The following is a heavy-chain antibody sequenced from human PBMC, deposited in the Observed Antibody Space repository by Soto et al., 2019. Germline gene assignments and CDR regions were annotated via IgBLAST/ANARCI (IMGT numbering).Heavy chain of an antibody. J-gene: IGHJ3*02. Sequence: GGSLRLSCAASGFTFSSYGMHWVRQDPGKGLEWVAVISYDGSNKYYADSVKCRFTISRDNSKHTLYLKMNSLRAEDTAVYYCAKADSGSYFLYAFDNWGQGPMVTVSS. V-gene: IGHV3-30*18. CDR3: AKADSGSYFLYAFDN. D-gene: IGHD1-26*01. CDR1: GFTFSSYG. CDR2: ISYDGSNK.